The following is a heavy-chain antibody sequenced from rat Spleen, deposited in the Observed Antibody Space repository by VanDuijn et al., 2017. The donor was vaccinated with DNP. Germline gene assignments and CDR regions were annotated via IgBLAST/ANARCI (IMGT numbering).Heavy chain of an antibody. Sequence: EVQLVETGGGLVQPGKSLELSCAASGLTFSDYNMAWVRQAPKKGLEWVASISTNGGNAYYRDSVKGRFTISRDNSKNTQYLQMDSLRSEDTATYYCTTDFERGYWGQGVMVTVSS. CDR2: ISTNGGNA. D-gene: IGHD1-11*01. J-gene: IGHJ2*01. CDR1: GLTFSDYN. CDR3: TTDFERGY. V-gene: IGHV5S13*01.